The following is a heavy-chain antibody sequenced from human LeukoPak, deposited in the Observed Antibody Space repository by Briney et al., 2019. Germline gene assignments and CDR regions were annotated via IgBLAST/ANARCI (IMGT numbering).Heavy chain of an antibody. Sequence: SETLSLTCAVYGGSFSGYYWSWIRQPPGKGLEWIGEINHSGSTNYNPPLKSRVTISVDTSKNQFSLKLSSVTAADTAVYYCARGGIIAVAGTGFWYWGQGTLVTVSS. V-gene: IGHV4-34*01. CDR2: INHSGST. CDR3: ARGGIIAVAGTGFWY. J-gene: IGHJ4*02. CDR1: GGSFSGYY. D-gene: IGHD6-19*01.